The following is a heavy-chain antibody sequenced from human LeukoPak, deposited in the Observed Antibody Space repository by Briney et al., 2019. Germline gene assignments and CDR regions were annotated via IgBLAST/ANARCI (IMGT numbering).Heavy chain of an antibody. CDR2: IYHSGST. Sequence: SETLSLTCTVSGGSISSYYWSWIRQPPGKGLEWIGSIYHSGSTYYNPSLKSRVTISVDTSKNQFSLKLSSVTAADTAVYYCARTKDAFDIWGQGTMVTVSS. CDR1: GGSISSYY. CDR3: ARTKDAFDI. V-gene: IGHV4-59*08. J-gene: IGHJ3*02.